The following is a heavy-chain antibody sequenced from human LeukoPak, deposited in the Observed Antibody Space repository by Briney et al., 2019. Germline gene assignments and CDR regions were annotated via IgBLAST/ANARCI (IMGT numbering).Heavy chain of an antibody. CDR2: TSTNGCST. J-gene: IGHJ4*02. Sequence: SGGSLRLSCAASGFTFSRYALHWVRQAPGKGLEYVSSTSTNGCSTYYANSVKGRFTISRDNSKNTLFLQLGSLRAEDMAVYYCAVAYGGYDWEGGFDYWGQGTLVTVPS. CDR3: AVAYGGYDWEGGFDY. V-gene: IGHV3-64*01. D-gene: IGHD5-12*01. CDR1: GFTFSRYA.